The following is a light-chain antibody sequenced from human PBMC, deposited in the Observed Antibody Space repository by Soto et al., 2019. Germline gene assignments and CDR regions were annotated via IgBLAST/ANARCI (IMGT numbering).Light chain of an antibody. CDR1: QGIGST. V-gene: IGKV3-15*01. CDR3: QRYNKWPLT. CDR2: GAS. Sequence: EIVMTQSPATLSVSPGERATLSCRASQGIGSTLAWYQQKPGQTPRLLIYGASTRATGVPARFSGSGSGTEFTLTINSLQSEDFAVYYCQRYNKWPLTFGGGTKVEIK. J-gene: IGKJ4*01.